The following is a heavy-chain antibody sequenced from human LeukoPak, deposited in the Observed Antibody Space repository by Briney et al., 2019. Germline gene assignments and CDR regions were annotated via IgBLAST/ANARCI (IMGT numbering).Heavy chain of an antibody. CDR1: GCTFTGYY. J-gene: IGHJ4*02. Sequence: ASVKVSCKASGCTFTGYYMHWVRQAPGQGLEWMGRINPNSGGTNYAQKFQGRVTMTRDTSISTAYMELNRLRSDDTAVYYCARVRRDGYNSLFDYWGQGTLVTVSS. V-gene: IGHV1-2*06. D-gene: IGHD5-24*01. CDR2: INPNSGGT. CDR3: ARVRRDGYNSLFDY.